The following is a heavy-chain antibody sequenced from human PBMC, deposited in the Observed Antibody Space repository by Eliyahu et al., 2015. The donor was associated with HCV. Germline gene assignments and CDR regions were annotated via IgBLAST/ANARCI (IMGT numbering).Heavy chain of an antibody. D-gene: IGHD1-26*01. CDR3: ARPSNSGGYLAS. J-gene: IGHJ4*02. V-gene: IGHV4-39*01. CDR1: XDSIXSSGLX. CDR2: IYPSGDT. Sequence: QLQLQESGPGLVKPSXTLSLTCTVSXDSIXSSGLXWVWVRQPPGKGLEWIASIYPSGDTNYNPSLKSRVTISVDTSKNQFSLKVNSVAAADTAVYYCARPSNSGGYLASWGQGTLVTVSS.